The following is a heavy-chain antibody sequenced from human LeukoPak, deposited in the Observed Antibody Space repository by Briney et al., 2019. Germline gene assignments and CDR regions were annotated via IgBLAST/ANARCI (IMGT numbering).Heavy chain of an antibody. V-gene: IGHV1-18*01. CDR3: ARVSIRYDFWSGYYSPYYFDY. D-gene: IGHD3-3*01. CDR1: GYTFTSYG. CDR2: ISAYNGNT. J-gene: IGHJ4*02. Sequence: ASVTVSCKASGYTFTSYGISWVRQAPGQGLEWMGWISAYNGNTNYAQKLQGRVTMTTDTSTSTAYMELRSLRSDDTAVYYCARVSIRYDFWSGYYSPYYFDYWGQGTLVTVSS.